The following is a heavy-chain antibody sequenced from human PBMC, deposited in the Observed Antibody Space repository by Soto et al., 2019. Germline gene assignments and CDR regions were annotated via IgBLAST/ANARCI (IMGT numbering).Heavy chain of an antibody. CDR2: ISAYNGNT. Sequence: GASVTVSCKASGYTFTSFGISWVRQAPGQGLEWMGWISAYNGNTNYAQKLQGRVTMTTDTSTSTAYMELRSLRSDDTAVYYCARDPIAAAGYYYGMDVWGQGTTVTVSS. CDR3: ARDPIAAAGYYYGMDV. D-gene: IGHD6-13*01. V-gene: IGHV1-18*01. J-gene: IGHJ6*02. CDR1: GYTFTSFG.